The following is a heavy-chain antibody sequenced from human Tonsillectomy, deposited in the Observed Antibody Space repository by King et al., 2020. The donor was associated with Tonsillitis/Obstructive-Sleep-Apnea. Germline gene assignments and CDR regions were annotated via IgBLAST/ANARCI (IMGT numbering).Heavy chain of an antibody. V-gene: IGHV4-59*01. J-gene: IGHJ4*02. CDR1: GGSISSYY. D-gene: IGHD2-2*02. CDR2: IYYSGST. CDR3: ASGDEHCSSTSCYKGEFDY. Sequence: QLQESGPGLVKPSETLSLTCTVSGGSISSYYWSWIRQPPGKGLEWIGYIYYSGSTNYNPSLKSRVTISVDTSKNQFSLKLSSVTAADTAVYYCASGDEHCSSTSCYKGEFDYWGQGTLVTVSS.